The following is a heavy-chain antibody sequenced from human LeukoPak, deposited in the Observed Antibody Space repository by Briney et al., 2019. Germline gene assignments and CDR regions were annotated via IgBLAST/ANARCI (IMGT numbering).Heavy chain of an antibody. Sequence: SETLSLTCTVSGGSISSSSYYRSWIRQPAGKGLEWIGRIYTSGSTNYNPSLKSRVTMSVDTSKNQFSLKLSSVTAADTAVYYCARNWNYPNWFDPWGQGTLVTVSS. CDR2: IYTSGST. CDR1: GGSISSSSYY. J-gene: IGHJ5*02. D-gene: IGHD1-7*01. CDR3: ARNWNYPNWFDP. V-gene: IGHV4-61*02.